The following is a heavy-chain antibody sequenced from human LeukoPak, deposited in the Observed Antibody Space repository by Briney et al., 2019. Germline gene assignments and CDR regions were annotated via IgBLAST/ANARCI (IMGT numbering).Heavy chain of an antibody. V-gene: IGHV5-51*01. D-gene: IGHD2-15*01. CDR1: GYTFTNYW. CDR3: ARYRYCSGGNCYGPDY. J-gene: IGHJ4*02. CDR2: IHPGDSDT. Sequence: GESLKISCKGSGYTFTNYWIGWVRQMPGKGLEWMGIIHPGDSDTRYSPSFQGQVTISADKSISTAYLQWSSLKASDTAMYYCARYRYCSGGNCYGPDYWGQGTLVTVSS.